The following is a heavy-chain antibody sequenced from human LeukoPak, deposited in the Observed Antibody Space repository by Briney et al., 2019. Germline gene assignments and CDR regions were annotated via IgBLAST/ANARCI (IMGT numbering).Heavy chain of an antibody. CDR3: ARDREPDAFDI. Sequence: GGSLRLSCAASGFTFSSYGMSWVRRAPGKGLEWVSAISGSGGSTYYADSVKGRFTISRDNAKNSLYLQMNSLRAEDTAVYYCARDREPDAFDIWGQGTMVTVSS. CDR1: GFTFSSYG. CDR2: ISGSGGST. D-gene: IGHD1-26*01. J-gene: IGHJ3*02. V-gene: IGHV3-23*01.